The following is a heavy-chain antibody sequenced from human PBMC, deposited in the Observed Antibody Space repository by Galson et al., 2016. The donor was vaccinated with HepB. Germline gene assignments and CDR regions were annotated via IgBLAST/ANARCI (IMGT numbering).Heavy chain of an antibody. CDR2: TKRDGTAA. J-gene: IGHJ4*02. CDR1: GFTFSGYW. CDR3: ASGLVSGTKY. V-gene: IGHV3-74*01. Sequence: SLRLSCAASGFTFSGYWMHWVRQVPGKGLVWVSRTKRDGTAATYADSVRGRFTISRDNAKTTLYLQMNHLRIDDTALYYCASGLVSGTKYWGQGTLVTVSS. D-gene: IGHD2-8*01.